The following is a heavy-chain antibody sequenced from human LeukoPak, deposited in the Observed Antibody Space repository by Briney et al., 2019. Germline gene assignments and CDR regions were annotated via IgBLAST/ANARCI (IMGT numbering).Heavy chain of an antibody. J-gene: IGHJ4*02. D-gene: IGHD6-6*01. CDR1: GFTFSNAW. Sequence: GGSLRLSCAASGFTFSNAWMSWVRQAPGKGLEWVGRIKSKTDGGTTDYAAPVKGRFTISRDDSKNTLYLQMNSLKTEDTAMYYCTAGYSSSSSFDYWGQGTLVTVSS. CDR3: TAGYSSSSSFDY. V-gene: IGHV3-15*01. CDR2: IKSKTDGGTT.